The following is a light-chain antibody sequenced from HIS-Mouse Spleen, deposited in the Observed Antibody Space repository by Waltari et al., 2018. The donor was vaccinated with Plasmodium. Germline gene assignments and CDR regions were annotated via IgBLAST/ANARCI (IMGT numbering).Light chain of an antibody. CDR2: AAS. J-gene: IGKJ2*01. Sequence: DIQMTQSPSSLSASVGDRVTITCRARQSISSYLNWDQQKPGKAPKLLIYAASSLQSGVPSRLSGSGSGTDFTLTISSLQPEDFATYYCQQSYSTPPYTFGQGTKLEIK. CDR1: QSISSY. V-gene: IGKV1-39*01. CDR3: QQSYSTPPYT.